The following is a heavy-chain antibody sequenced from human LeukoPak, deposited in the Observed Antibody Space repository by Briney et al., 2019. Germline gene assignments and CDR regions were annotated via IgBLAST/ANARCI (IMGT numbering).Heavy chain of an antibody. J-gene: IGHJ6*02. CDR3: ARELQGNYYDSSGYYPPHYYYYYGMDV. D-gene: IGHD3-22*01. CDR2: ISYDGSNK. V-gene: IGHV3-30-3*01. Sequence: GGSLRLSCAASGFTFSSYAMHWVRQAPGKGLEWVAVISYDGSNKYYADSVKGRFTISRDNSKNTLYLQMNSLRAEDTAVYYCARELQGNYYDSSGYYPPHYYYYYGMDVWGQGTTVTVSS. CDR1: GFTFSSYA.